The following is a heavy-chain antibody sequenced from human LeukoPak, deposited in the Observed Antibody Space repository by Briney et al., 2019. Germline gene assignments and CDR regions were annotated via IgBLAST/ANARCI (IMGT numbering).Heavy chain of an antibody. CDR2: IYFSGST. CDR1: GGSISSSSYY. J-gene: IGHJ5*02. D-gene: IGHD1-14*01. CDR3: ARSSGGALNWFDP. Sequence: PSETLSLTCTVSGGSISSSSYYWGWIRQTPGKGLEWIGSIYFSGSTYYNPSLKSRVTISVDTSKNQFSLRVRSVTAADTAVYSCARSSGGALNWFDPWGQGILVTVSS. V-gene: IGHV4-39*07.